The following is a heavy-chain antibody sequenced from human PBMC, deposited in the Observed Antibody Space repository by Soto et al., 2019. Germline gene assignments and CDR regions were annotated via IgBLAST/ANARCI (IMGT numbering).Heavy chain of an antibody. CDR1: GFTFTSYG. Sequence: PGGSLRLSCAASGFTFTSYGLYWVRQAPGKGLEWVTFIWYDGSNKYYSDSVKGRFTISRDNSKNTLYLQMSSLRAEDTAVYYCARDRGAYAMDVWGQGTTVTVSS. V-gene: IGHV3-33*01. CDR2: IWYDGSNK. J-gene: IGHJ6*02. CDR3: ARDRGAYAMDV.